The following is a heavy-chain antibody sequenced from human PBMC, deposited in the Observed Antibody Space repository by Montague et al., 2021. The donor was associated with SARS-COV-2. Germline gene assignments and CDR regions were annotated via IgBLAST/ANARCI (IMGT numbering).Heavy chain of an antibody. J-gene: IGHJ4*02. CDR3: ATNKYCTLHDCLHGRHYFDH. D-gene: IGHD2-8*01. CDR1: GFDFFNFT. V-gene: IGHV3-48*03. CDR2: ISGGGASI. Sequence: SLRLSCAASGFDFFNFTMAWVRQAPGRGLEWISAISGGGASILYADSLKGRFTISRDNIQKSLYLQMNSLRAEDTAVYYCATNKYCTLHDCLHGRHYFDHWGQGTLVTVSS.